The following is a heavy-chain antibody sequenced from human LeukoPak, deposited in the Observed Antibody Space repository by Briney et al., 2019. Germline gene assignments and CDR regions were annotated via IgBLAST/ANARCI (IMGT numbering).Heavy chain of an antibody. CDR2: IYYSGST. V-gene: IGHV4-34*11. CDR1: GGSFSGYY. J-gene: IGHJ6*02. Sequence: SETLSLTCAVYGGSFSGYYWSWIRQPPGKGLEWIGYIYYSGSTNYNPSLKSRVTISVDTSKNQFSLKLSSVTAADTAVYSCAGVAATRAGYGMDVWGQGTTVTVSS. D-gene: IGHD5-24*01. CDR3: AGVAATRAGYGMDV.